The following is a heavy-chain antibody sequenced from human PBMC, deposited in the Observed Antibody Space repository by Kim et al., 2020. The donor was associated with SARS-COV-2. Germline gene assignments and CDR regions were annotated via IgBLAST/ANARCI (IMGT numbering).Heavy chain of an antibody. CDR2: ISSSSSYI. Sequence: GGSLRLSCAASGFTFSSYSMNWVRQAPGKGLEWVSSISSSSSYIYYADSVKGRFTISRDNAKNSLYLQMNSLRAEDTAVYYCARDPSLTATHFEDNNYWGQGTLVTVSS. J-gene: IGHJ4*02. CDR1: GFTFSSYS. D-gene: IGHD2-15*01. CDR3: ARDPSLTATHFEDNNY. V-gene: IGHV3-21*01.